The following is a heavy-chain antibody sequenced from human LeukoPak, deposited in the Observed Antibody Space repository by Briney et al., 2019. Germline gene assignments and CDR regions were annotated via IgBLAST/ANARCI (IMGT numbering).Heavy chain of an antibody. V-gene: IGHV3-7*01. Sequence: GGSLRLSCAASGFTFSSYWMSWVRQAPGKGLEWVAYIKQDGSEKYYVDSVKGRFTISRDNAKNSLYLQMNSLRAEDTAVYYCARAPLDYYDSSGNAFDIWGQGTMVTVSS. CDR2: IKQDGSEK. CDR1: GFTFSSYW. D-gene: IGHD3-22*01. CDR3: ARAPLDYYDSSGNAFDI. J-gene: IGHJ3*02.